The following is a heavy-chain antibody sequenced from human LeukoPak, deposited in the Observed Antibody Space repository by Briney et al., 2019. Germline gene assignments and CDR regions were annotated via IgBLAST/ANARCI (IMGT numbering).Heavy chain of an antibody. CDR2: ISYDGSNK. CDR3: ARHTPSPFEPSPPPFRFFDPETGFDI. J-gene: IGHJ3*02. V-gene: IGHV3-30*03. CDR1: GFTFSSYG. D-gene: IGHD3-9*01. Sequence: GGSLRLSCAASGFTFSSYGMHWVRQAPGKGLEWVAVISYDGSNKYYADSVKGRFTISRDNSKNTLFLQMNSLRGEDTAVYYCARHTPSPFEPSPPPFRFFDPETGFDIWGQGTMVTVSS.